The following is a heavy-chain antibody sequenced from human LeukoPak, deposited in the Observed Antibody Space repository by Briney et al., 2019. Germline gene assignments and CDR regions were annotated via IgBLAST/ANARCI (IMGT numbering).Heavy chain of an antibody. CDR1: GGSISSYY. Sequence: SETLSLTCTVSGGSISSYYWSWIRQPPGKGLEWIGYIYYSGSTNYNPSLKSRVTIPVDTSKNQFSLKLSSVTAADTAVYYCARWAYCGGDCALDYWGQGTLVTVSS. D-gene: IGHD2-21*02. CDR3: ARWAYCGGDCALDY. CDR2: IYYSGST. V-gene: IGHV4-59*01. J-gene: IGHJ4*02.